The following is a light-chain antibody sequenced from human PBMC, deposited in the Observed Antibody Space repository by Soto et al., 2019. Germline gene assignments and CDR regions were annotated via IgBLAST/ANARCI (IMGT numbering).Light chain of an antibody. CDR3: QQSESLPLT. J-gene: IGKJ4*01. V-gene: IGKV1D-12*01. Sequence: DIQMTQSPSSVSASVGDRVTITCRASQGIHSWLAWYQQKPGKAPKLLIYSTSNLQSGVPSRFSGSGSGTDFTLTITSLQPEDFATYFCQQSESLPLTFGRGTKVEIK. CDR2: STS. CDR1: QGIHSW.